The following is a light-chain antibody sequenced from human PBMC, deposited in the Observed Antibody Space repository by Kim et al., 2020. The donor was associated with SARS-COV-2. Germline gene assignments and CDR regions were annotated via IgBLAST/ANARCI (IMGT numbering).Light chain of an antibody. CDR2: GAS. V-gene: IGKV3-15*01. Sequence: EIVMTQSPATLSVSHGERVTLSCRASQYVNTNLAWYQQKRGQAPRRLIFGASTRATDIPARFSGSGSGTDFTLTISSLQPEDVGVYYCQQSYSWPLTFGGGTKVDIK. CDR3: QQSYSWPLT. CDR1: QYVNTN. J-gene: IGKJ4*01.